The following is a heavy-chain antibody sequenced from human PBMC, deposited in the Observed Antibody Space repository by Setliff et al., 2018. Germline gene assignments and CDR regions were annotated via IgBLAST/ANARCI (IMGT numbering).Heavy chain of an antibody. CDR2: IHPSGGRT. CDR1: GFGFTTFG. V-gene: IGHV1-46*01. D-gene: IGHD2-8*01. Sequence: ASVKVSCKTSGFGFTTFGFSWVRQAPGQGLEWMGIIHPSGGRTTYAQKFQGRVSVTRDTSMSTGYMELSRLRYDDTAVYYCIMNMVRPVTGLDCWGPGTLVTVSS. CDR3: IMNMVRPVTGLDC. J-gene: IGHJ4*02.